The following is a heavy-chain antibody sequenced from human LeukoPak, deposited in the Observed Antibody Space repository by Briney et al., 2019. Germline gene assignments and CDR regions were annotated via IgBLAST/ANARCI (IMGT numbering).Heavy chain of an antibody. Sequence: SETLSLTCAVYGGSFSGYYWSWIRQPPGKGLEWIGEINHSGSTNYNPSLKSRVTISVDTSKNQFSLKLSSVTAADTAVYYCARGWYYDISRPFDPWGQGTLVTVSS. V-gene: IGHV4-34*01. CDR1: GGSFSGYY. CDR2: INHSGST. CDR3: ARGWYYDISRPFDP. J-gene: IGHJ5*02. D-gene: IGHD3-9*01.